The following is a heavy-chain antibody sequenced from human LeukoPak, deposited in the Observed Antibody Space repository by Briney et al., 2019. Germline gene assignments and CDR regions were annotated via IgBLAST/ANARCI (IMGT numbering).Heavy chain of an antibody. V-gene: IGHV1-18*01. Sequence: ASVKVSCKASGYTFTSYGISWVRQAPGQGLEWMGWVSAYNGNTNYAQKLQGRVTMTTDTSTSTAYMELRSLRSDDTAVYYCARDEVSDYYGSGSHSGYFDYWGQGTLVTVSS. D-gene: IGHD3-10*01. CDR3: ARDEVSDYYGSGSHSGYFDY. J-gene: IGHJ4*02. CDR1: GYTFTSYG. CDR2: VSAYNGNT.